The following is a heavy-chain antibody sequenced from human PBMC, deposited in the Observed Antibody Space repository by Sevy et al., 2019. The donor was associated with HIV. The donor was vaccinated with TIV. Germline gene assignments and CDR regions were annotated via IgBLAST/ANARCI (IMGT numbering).Heavy chain of an antibody. CDR3: ARRENNAFHV. CDR1: GFTVSSSY. CDR2: IYSGGRT. V-gene: IGHV3-66*02. Sequence: GGSLRLSCAASGFTVSSSYLSWVRQAPGKGLEWVSDIYSGGRTYYADSVKGRFTISRDNSKNTLYLQMYSLRAEDTALYYCARRENNAFHVWGQGTLVTVSS. J-gene: IGHJ3*01.